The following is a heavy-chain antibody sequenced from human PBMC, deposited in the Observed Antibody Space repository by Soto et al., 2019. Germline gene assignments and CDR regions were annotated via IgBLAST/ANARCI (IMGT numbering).Heavy chain of an antibody. CDR2: ISSSSSYI. V-gene: IGHV3-21*01. D-gene: IGHD5-12*01. CDR1: GFTFSSYS. CDR3: ARDLIVATESRDAFDI. J-gene: IGHJ3*02. Sequence: GGSLRLSCAASGFTFSSYSMNWVRQAPGKGLEWVSSISSSSSYIYYADSVKGRFTISRDNAKNSLYLQMNSLRAEDTAVYYCARDLIVATESRDAFDIWGQGTMVTVSS.